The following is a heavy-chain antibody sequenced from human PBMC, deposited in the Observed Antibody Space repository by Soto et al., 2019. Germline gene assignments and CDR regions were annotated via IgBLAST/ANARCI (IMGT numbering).Heavy chain of an antibody. V-gene: IGHV4-59*01. J-gene: IGHJ5*02. CDR2: IYYSGST. Sequence: TLSLTCTVSGGSISSYYWSWIRQPPGKGLEWIGYIYYSGSTNYNPSLKSRVTISVDTSKNQFSLKLSSVTAADTAVYYCARQRASGWFDPWGQGTLVTVSS. D-gene: IGHD1-1*01. CDR1: GGSISSYY. CDR3: ARQRASGWFDP.